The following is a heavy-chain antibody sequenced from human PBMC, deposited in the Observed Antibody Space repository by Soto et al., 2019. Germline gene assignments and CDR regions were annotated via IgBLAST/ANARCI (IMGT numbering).Heavy chain of an antibody. CDR3: ARLEVEATLYFDY. CDR2: IYYSGST. V-gene: IGHV4-39*01. J-gene: IGHJ4*02. CDR1: GGSISSSSYY. Sequence: SETLSLTCTVSGGSISSSSYYWGWIRQPPGKGLEWIGSIYYSGSTYYNPSLKSRVTISVDTSKNQFSLKLSSVTAADTAVYYCARLEVEATLYFDYWGQGTLVTVSS. D-gene: IGHD2-15*01.